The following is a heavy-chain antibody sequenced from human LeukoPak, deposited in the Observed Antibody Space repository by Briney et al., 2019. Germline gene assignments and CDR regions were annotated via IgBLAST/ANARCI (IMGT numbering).Heavy chain of an antibody. D-gene: IGHD3-10*01. V-gene: IGHV3-30-3*01. J-gene: IGHJ4*02. CDR3: ARVLGFGEYYFDY. CDR2: ISYDGSNK. Sequence: GGSLRLSCAASGFTFSSYWMSWVRQAPGKGLEWVAVISYDGSNKYYADSVKGRFTISRDNSKNTLYLQMNSLRAEDTAVYYCARVLGFGEYYFDYWGQGTLVTVSS. CDR1: GFTFSSYW.